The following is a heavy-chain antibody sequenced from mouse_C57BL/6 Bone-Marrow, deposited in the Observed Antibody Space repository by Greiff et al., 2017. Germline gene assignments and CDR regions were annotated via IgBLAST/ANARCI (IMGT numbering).Heavy chain of an antibody. V-gene: IGHV2-2*01. CDR3: ARKGGPDY. CDR1: GFSLTSYG. Sequence: QVQLQQSGPGLVQPSQSLSITCTVSGFSLTSYGVHWVRQSPGKGLEWLGAIWSGGSTDYNAAFISRLSISKDNPKSQVFFKMNSLQADDTAIYYCARKGGPDYWGQGTTLTVSS. J-gene: IGHJ2*01. D-gene: IGHD1-1*02. CDR2: IWSGGST.